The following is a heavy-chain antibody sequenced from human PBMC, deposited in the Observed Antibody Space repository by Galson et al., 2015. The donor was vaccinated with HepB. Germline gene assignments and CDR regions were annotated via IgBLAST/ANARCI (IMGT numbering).Heavy chain of an antibody. CDR3: ARIQARYWYFDL. Sequence: PALVKPTQTLTLTCTFSGFSLSTSGMCVSWIRQPPGKALEWLARIDWDDDKYYSTSLKTRLTISKDTSKNQVVLTMTNMDPVDTATYYCARIQARYWYFDLWGRGTLVTVSS. CDR1: GFSLSTSGMC. J-gene: IGHJ2*01. CDR2: IDWDDDK. V-gene: IGHV2-70*11.